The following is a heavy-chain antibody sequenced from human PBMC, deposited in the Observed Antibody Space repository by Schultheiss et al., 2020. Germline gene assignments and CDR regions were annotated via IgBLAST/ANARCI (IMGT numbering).Heavy chain of an antibody. J-gene: IGHJ6*02. CDR2: ISYDGSNK. D-gene: IGHD4-11*01. CDR3: ARRATVSYYGLDV. CDR1: GFTFSSYA. V-gene: IGHV3-30-3*01. Sequence: GGSLRLSCAASGFTFSSYAIHWVRQAPGKGLEWVAVISYDGSNKYYADSVKGRFTISRDNSKNTLNLQVNSLRPEDTAVYYCARRATVSYYGLDVWGHGTTV.